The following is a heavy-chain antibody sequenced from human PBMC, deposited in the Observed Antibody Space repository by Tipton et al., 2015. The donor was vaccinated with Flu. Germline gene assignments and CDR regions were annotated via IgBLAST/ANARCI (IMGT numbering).Heavy chain of an antibody. V-gene: IGHV4-38-2*01. J-gene: IGHJ6*02. Sequence: TLSLTCVVSGYPVSSAFYWGWIRQSPGKGLEWIGSLYPSASTYYNPSLKSRVTMSVDVSRSHFSLELRYGTAEDTAVYYCASGRTQNLDYTYFGMDVWGQGTTVTVSS. CDR1: GYPVSSAFY. CDR3: ASGRTQNLDYTYFGMDV. D-gene: IGHD1-14*01. CDR2: LYPSAST.